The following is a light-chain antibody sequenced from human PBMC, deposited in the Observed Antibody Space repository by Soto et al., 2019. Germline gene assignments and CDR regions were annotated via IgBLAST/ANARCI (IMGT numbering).Light chain of an antibody. J-gene: IGLJ2*01. V-gene: IGLV2-23*01. CDR1: SSDIGSYNL. Sequence: QSALTQPASVSGSPGQSITISCTGSSSDIGSYNLVSWYQHHPGKAPKLMIYEGTNRPSGVSTRFSGSKSGNTASLTISGLQAEDEADYYCCSYARGSTLIFGGGTQLTVL. CDR2: EGT. CDR3: CSYARGSTLI.